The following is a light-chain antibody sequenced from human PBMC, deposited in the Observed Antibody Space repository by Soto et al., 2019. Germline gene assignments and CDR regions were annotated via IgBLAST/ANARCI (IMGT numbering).Light chain of an antibody. J-gene: IGLJ2*01. V-gene: IGLV2-14*01. CDR3: CSYAGSSSFRVL. CDR2: EVS. CDR1: SSDVGGYNY. Sequence: QSVLTQPASVSGSPGQSITISCTGTSSDVGGYNYVSWYQQHPGKAPKLMIYEVSNRPSGVSNRFSGSKSGNTASLIISGLQAADEAEYYCCCCSYAGSSSFRVLFGGGTQLTVL.